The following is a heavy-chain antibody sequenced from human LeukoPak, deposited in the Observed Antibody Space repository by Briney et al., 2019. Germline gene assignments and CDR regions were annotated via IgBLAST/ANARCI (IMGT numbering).Heavy chain of an antibody. D-gene: IGHD3-10*01. CDR1: GLTFSNYG. V-gene: IGHV1-18*01. CDR3: ARESFGDVHFFDY. J-gene: IGHJ4*02. CDR2: ISAYDGNT. Sequence: ASVKVSCKASGLTFSNYGITWVRQAPGQGLEWVGWISAYDGNTNYAQKLQGRVTMTTDTSTSTAYMELRSLRSDDTAVYYCARESFGDVHFFDYWGQGTLVTVSS.